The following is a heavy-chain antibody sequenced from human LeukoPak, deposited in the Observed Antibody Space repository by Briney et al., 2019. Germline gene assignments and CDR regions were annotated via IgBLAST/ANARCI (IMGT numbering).Heavy chain of an antibody. CDR2: IYHSGST. D-gene: IGHD6-13*01. CDR1: GYSISSGYY. J-gene: IGHJ3*02. Sequence: KPSETLSLTCTVSGYSISSGYYWGWIRQPPGKGLEWIGSIYHSGSTYYNPSLKSRVTISVDTSKNQFSLKLSSVTAADTAVYYCARVRQQLDAFDIWGQGTMVTVSS. V-gene: IGHV4-38-2*02. CDR3: ARVRQQLDAFDI.